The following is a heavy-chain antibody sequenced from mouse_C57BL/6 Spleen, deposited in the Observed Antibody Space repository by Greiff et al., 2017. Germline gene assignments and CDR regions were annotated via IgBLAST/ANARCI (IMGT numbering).Heavy chain of an antibody. CDR1: GYTFTSYW. Sequence: VQLQQSGAELVMPGASVKLSCKASGYTFTSYWMHWVKQRPGHGLEWIGEIDPSDSYTNYHQKFKGKSTLTVDKSSSTAYMQLSSLTSEDSAVYYCARGRDYYAMDYWGQGTSVTVSS. V-gene: IGHV1-69*01. J-gene: IGHJ4*01. CDR2: IDPSDSYT. CDR3: ARGRDYYAMDY.